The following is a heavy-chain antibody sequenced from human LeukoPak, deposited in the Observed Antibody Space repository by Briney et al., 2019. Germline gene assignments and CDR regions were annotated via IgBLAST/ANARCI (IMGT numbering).Heavy chain of an antibody. CDR1: GGSISSYY. CDR3: AAMYTSSHS. CDR2: WSDSGST. J-gene: IGHJ5*02. V-gene: IGHV4-59*04. D-gene: IGHD2-8*01. Sequence: SETLSLTCTVSGGSISSYYWSWIRQPPGKGLEWIASWSDSGSTYYNASLRSRLIISVDTSKNQFSLKVISVTAADTAVYYCAAMYTSSHSWGQGTLVTVSS.